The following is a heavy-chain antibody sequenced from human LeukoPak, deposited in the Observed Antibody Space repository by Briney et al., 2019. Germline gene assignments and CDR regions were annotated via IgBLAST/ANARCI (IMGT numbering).Heavy chain of an antibody. CDR2: ISSSGSTI. Sequence: PGGSLRLSCAASGFTFSSYEMNWVRQAPGKGLEWVSYISSSGSTIYYADSVEGRFTISRDNAKNSLYLQMNSLRAEDTAVYYCARDSLDLLWFGESYYYYGMDVWGQGTTVTVSS. CDR1: GFTFSSYE. CDR3: ARDSLDLLWFGESYYYYGMDV. V-gene: IGHV3-48*03. D-gene: IGHD3-10*01. J-gene: IGHJ6*02.